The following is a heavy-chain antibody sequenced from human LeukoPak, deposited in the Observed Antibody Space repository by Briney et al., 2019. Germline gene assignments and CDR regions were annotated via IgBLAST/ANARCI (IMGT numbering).Heavy chain of an antibody. V-gene: IGHV3-23*01. CDR3: AKEMVAALFNWFDS. J-gene: IGHJ5*01. Sequence: GGSLRLSCTAPGFTFSSYPISWVRQTPGKGLEWVSSIDGSGDKTYYADSVKGRFTISRDNARNTLYLQMSGLRVDDTAKYYCAKEMVAALFNWFDSWGQGTLVTVSS. D-gene: IGHD2-15*01. CDR1: GFTFSSYP. CDR2: IDGSGDKT.